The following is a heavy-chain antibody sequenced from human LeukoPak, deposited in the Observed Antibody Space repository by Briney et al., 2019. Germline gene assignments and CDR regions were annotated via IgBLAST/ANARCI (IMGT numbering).Heavy chain of an antibody. CDR2: TRNKVNSYST. Sequence: PGGSLRLSCAASGFTLSDHYMDRVRQAPGKGLEWVGRTRNKVNSYSTEYAASVKGRFTISRDDSKHSLYLQMNSLKTEDTAVYYCASKITTSYYWGQGTLVIVSS. V-gene: IGHV3-72*01. D-gene: IGHD3-22*01. CDR3: ASKITTSYY. J-gene: IGHJ4*02. CDR1: GFTLSDHY.